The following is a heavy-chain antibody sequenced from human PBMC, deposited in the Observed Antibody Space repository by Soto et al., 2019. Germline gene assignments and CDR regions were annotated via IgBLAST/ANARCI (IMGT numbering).Heavy chain of an antibody. V-gene: IGHV1-69*13. Sequence: SVKVSCKASGGTFSSYAISWVRQAPGQGLEWMGGIIPIFGTANYAQKFQGRVTITADESTSTAYMELSSLRSEDTAVYYCASGPYSSSWYNAFDIWGQGTMVTVSS. D-gene: IGHD6-13*01. CDR1: GGTFSSYA. J-gene: IGHJ3*02. CDR2: IIPIFGTA. CDR3: ASGPYSSSWYNAFDI.